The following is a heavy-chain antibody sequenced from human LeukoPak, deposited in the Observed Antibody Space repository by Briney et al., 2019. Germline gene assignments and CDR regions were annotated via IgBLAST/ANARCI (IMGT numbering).Heavy chain of an antibody. CDR2: FDPEDGET. V-gene: IGHV1-24*01. CDR1: GYTLTGLS. Sequence: ASVKVSCKVSGYTLTGLSMHWVRQAPGKGLEWMGGFDPEDGETIYAQKFQGRVTMTEDTSTDTAYMKLSSLRSEDTAVYYCATKYPSSSWFWAFDIWGQGTMVTVSS. CDR3: ATKYPSSSWFWAFDI. J-gene: IGHJ3*02. D-gene: IGHD6-13*01.